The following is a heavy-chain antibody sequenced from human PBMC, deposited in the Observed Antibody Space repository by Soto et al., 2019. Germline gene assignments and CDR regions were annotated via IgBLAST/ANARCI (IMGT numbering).Heavy chain of an antibody. V-gene: IGHV1-46*01. CDR1: GYTFTSYY. D-gene: IGHD1-1*01. J-gene: IGHJ5*02. CDR2: INPSGGST. CDR3: ARDREQNWFDP. Sequence: ASVKVSCKASGYTFTSYYMHWVRQAPGQGLEWMGIINPSGGSTSCAQKFQGRVTMTRDTSTSTVYMELSSLRSEDTAVYYCARDREQNWFDPWGQGTLVTVAS.